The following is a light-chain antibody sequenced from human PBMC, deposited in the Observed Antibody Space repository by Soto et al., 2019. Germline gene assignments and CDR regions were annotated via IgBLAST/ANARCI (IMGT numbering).Light chain of an antibody. J-gene: IGKJ4*01. CDR1: QNIGRY. Sequence: EIVLTQSPATLSLSPGEIATLSCRASQNIGRYLAWYQQTPGQVPRLLIYDVSDRATGIPARFSGSGSGTDFTLTISSLEPEDFAVYFCQQRMRCPLTFGGGTKVESK. V-gene: IGKV3-11*01. CDR2: DVS. CDR3: QQRMRCPLT.